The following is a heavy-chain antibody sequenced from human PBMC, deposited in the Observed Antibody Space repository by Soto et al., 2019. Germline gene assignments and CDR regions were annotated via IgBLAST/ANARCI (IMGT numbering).Heavy chain of an antibody. D-gene: IGHD4-17*01. J-gene: IGHJ4*02. V-gene: IGHV3-23*01. CDR2: IDGSGGTT. CDR1: GFIFSTYA. CDR3: ALNTVTTYKPDY. Sequence: EVQLLESGGGLVQPGESLRLSCAASGFIFSTYAMTWVRQAQGKGPEWVSTIDGSGGTTYYADSVQGRFTISRDNSKNTLHLQVNSLTSDDTAVYYCALNTVTTYKPDYWGQGTLVAVSS.